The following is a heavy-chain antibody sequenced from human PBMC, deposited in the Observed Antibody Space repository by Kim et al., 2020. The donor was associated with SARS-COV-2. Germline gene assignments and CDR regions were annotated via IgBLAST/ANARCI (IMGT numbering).Heavy chain of an antibody. CDR1: GFTFSSYA. CDR2: IGSSGDNI. Sequence: GGSLRLSCAASGFTFSSYAMSWVRQAPGKGLEWVSAIGSSGDNIYYADSVKGRFTISRDNSKNTLYLQMNSLRAEDTTVYYCPKPKVDCRSASCPGDSWGQGTLVTVSP. J-gene: IGHJ5*01. D-gene: IGHD1-26*01. V-gene: IGHV3-23*01. CDR3: PKPKVDCRSASCPGDS.